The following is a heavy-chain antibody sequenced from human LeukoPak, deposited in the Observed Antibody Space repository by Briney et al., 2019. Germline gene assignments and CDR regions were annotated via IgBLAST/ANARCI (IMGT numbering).Heavy chain of an antibody. CDR1: GGSFSGYY. V-gene: IGHV4-34*01. CDR3: ARASRYYYDSSGSHGDY. CDR2: INHSGST. Sequence: SETLSLTCAVYGGSFSGYYWSWIRQPPGKGLEWIGEINHSGSTNYNPSLKSRVTISVDTSKNQFSLKLSPVTAADTAVYYCARASRYYYDSSGSHGDYWGQGTLVTVSS. J-gene: IGHJ4*02. D-gene: IGHD3-22*01.